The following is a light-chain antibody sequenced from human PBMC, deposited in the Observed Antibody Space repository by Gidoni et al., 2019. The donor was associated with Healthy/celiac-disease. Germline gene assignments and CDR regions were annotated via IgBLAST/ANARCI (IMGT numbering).Light chain of an antibody. Sequence: SYELTQPPSVSVSPGQTASITCSGDKLGDKYACWYQQKPGQSPVLVIYQESKRPSGIPERFSSSNSGNTATLTISGTQAMDEADYYCQAWDSSTAHYVFGTGTKVTVL. CDR2: QES. CDR3: QAWDSSTAHYV. V-gene: IGLV3-1*01. J-gene: IGLJ1*01. CDR1: KLGDKY.